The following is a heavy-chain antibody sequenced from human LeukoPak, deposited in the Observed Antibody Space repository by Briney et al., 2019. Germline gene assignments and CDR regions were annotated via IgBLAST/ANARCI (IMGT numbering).Heavy chain of an antibody. D-gene: IGHD6-25*01. CDR1: GGSFSGYY. Sequence: PSETLSLTCAVYGGSFSGYYWSWIRQPPGKGLEWIGEINHSGSTNYNPSLKSRVTISVDTSKNQFSLKLSSVTAADTAVYYCAREGSGCPPLVLTAGGCSAPGAQEPRVTV. V-gene: IGHV4-34*01. J-gene: IGHJ5*02. CDR3: AREGSGCPPLVLTAGGCSAP. CDR2: INHSGST.